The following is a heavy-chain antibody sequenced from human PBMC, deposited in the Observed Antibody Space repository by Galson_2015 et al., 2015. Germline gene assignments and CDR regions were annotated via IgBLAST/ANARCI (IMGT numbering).Heavy chain of an antibody. J-gene: IGHJ3*02. CDR1: GYAFGYSFTIYC. V-gene: IGHV5-51*03. CDR2: VYRGHSDM. D-gene: IGHD6-25*01. CDR3: ARHCPPIAAAANDAFDI. Sequence: QSGAEVKKPGESLTISWAGSGYAFGYSFTIYCIAWVRLMLGKGLEWMGIVYRGHSDMRYSPSFQGLVTISSDKSISTAYLQWSRLKAADTAMYYCARHCPPIAAAANDAFDILGQGTMVTVSS.